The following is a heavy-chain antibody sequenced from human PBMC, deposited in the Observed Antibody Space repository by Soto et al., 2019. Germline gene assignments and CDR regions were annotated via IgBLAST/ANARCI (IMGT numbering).Heavy chain of an antibody. CDR3: AHRPVYYVLSAQYR. D-gene: IGHD3-10*02. J-gene: IGHJ5*02. V-gene: IGHV2-5*01. CDR2: IYWNDDK. CDR1: GFSLTTDGMA. Sequence: SGPTLVNPTQTLTLTCTLSGFSLTTDGMAVGWIRQPPGKALEWLALIYWNDDKRYSPSLKNRLTITRDTSKNQVVLTMINMDPVDNATYYCAHRPVYYVLSAQYRWVQGILVTFS.